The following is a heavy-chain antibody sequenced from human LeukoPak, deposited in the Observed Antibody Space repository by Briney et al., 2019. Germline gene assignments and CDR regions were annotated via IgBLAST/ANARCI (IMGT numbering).Heavy chain of an antibody. CDR1: GFTFSSYG. V-gene: IGHV3-30*03. CDR2: ISYDGSNK. D-gene: IGHD1-1*01. Sequence: GGSLRLSCAASGFTFSSYGMHWVRQAPGKGLEWVAVISYDGSNKYYADSVKGRFTISRDNSKNTLYLQMNSLRNEDTAVYYCVRDRGPYGRTHHYYYYGMDVWGQGATVTVPS. J-gene: IGHJ6*01. CDR3: VRDRGPYGRTHHYYYYGMDV.